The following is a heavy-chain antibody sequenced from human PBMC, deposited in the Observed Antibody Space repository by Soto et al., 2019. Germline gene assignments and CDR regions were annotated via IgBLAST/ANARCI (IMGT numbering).Heavy chain of an antibody. CDR3: ARSGYSYGPNPLLY. D-gene: IGHD5-18*01. V-gene: IGHV4-34*09. J-gene: IGHJ4*02. CDR2: INHSGST. CDR1: GGSISSYH. Sequence: SETLSLTCTVSGGSISSYHWSWIRQPPGKGLEWIGEINHSGSTNYNPSLKSRVTISVDTSKNQFSLKLSSVTAADTAVYYCARSGYSYGPNPLLYWGQGTLVTVSS.